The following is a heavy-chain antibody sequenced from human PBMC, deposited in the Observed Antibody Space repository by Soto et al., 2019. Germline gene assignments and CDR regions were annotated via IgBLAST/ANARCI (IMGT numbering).Heavy chain of an antibody. V-gene: IGHV4-30-4*01. Sequence: QVQLQESGPGLVKPSQTLSLTCTVSGGSISSGDYYWSWLRQPPGKGLEWIGYIYYSGSTYYNPTLKSRVTISVDTSKNQFSLKLSSVTAADTAVYYCARGYCSGGSCPPFDYWGQGTLVTVSS. CDR1: GGSISSGDYY. CDR3: ARGYCSGGSCPPFDY. CDR2: IYYSGST. D-gene: IGHD2-15*01. J-gene: IGHJ4*02.